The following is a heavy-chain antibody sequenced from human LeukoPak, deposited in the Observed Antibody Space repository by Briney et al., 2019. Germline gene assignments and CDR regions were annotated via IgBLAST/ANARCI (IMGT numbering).Heavy chain of an antibody. V-gene: IGHV4-34*01. Sequence: RTSETLSLTCAVYGGSFSGYYWSWIRQPPGKGLEWIGEINHSGSTNYNPSLKSRVTISVDTSKNQFSLKLSSVTAADTAVYYCARGLALVSWGQGTLVTVSS. J-gene: IGHJ4*02. CDR2: INHSGST. CDR3: ARGLALVS. CDR1: GGSFSGYY. D-gene: IGHD3-16*01.